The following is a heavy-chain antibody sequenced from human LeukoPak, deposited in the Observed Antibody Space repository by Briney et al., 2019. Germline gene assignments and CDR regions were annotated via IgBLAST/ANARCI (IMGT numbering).Heavy chain of an antibody. CDR2: ISSSSSYI. V-gene: IGHV3-21*01. J-gene: IGHJ5*02. D-gene: IGHD3-3*01. CDR1: GFTFSSYS. Sequence: GGSLRLSCAASGFTFSSYSMNWVRQAPGKGLEWVSSISSSSSYIYYADSVRGRFTISRDNAKNSLYLQMNSLRAEDTAVYYCARAFTILPPAFDPWGQGTLVTVSS. CDR3: ARAFTILPPAFDP.